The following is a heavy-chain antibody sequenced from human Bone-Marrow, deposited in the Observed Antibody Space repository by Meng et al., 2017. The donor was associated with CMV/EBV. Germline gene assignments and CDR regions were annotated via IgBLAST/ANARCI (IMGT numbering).Heavy chain of an antibody. J-gene: IGHJ4*02. CDR3: ARVALVGVTAPFDY. CDR2: ISSNGGTT. D-gene: IGHD1-26*01. Sequence: GESLKISCAASGFTFSSHTKQWVRQAPGKGLEYVSGISSNGGTTYYADSVKGKFTISRDNSKNTLYLQMGSLRPEDMAVYYCARVALVGVTAPFDYWGQGNLVPVSS. V-gene: IGHV3-64*02. CDR1: GFTFSSHT.